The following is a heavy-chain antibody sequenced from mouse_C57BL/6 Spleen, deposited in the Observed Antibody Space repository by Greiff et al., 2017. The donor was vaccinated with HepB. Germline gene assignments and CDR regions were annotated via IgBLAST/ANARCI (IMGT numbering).Heavy chain of an antibody. Sequence: VKLKESGPELVKPGASVKISCKASGYAFSSSWMNWVKQRPGKGLEWIGRIYPGDGDTNYNGKFKGKATLTADKSSSTAYMQLSSLTSEDSAVYFCARLVFDYWGQGTTLTVSS. J-gene: IGHJ2*01. CDR3: ARLVFDY. D-gene: IGHD1-1*02. CDR2: IYPGDGDT. V-gene: IGHV1-82*01. CDR1: GYAFSSSW.